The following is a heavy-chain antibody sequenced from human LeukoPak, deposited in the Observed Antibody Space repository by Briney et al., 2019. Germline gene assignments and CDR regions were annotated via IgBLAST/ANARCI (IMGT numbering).Heavy chain of an antibody. V-gene: IGHV1-18*03. Sequence: ASVKVSCKASGYTFTSYGISWVRQAPGQGLEWMGWISAYNGNTNYAQKLQGRVTMTTDTSTSTAYMELRSLRSEDMAVYYCARDLGTAAGGGVWFDPWGQGTLVTVSS. D-gene: IGHD2-8*02. CDR3: ARDLGTAAGGGVWFDP. CDR2: ISAYNGNT. J-gene: IGHJ5*02. CDR1: GYTFTSYG.